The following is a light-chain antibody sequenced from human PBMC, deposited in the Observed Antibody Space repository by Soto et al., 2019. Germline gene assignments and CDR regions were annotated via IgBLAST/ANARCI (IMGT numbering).Light chain of an antibody. J-gene: IGKJ4*01. CDR2: DAS. CDR3: QQYDSLPLT. Sequence: DIQMTQSPSSLSASVGDRVTISCQASQDISNYLSWYQQKPGKAPKLLIYDASNLETGVPSRCSGSGSGTDFTFTISSLQTEDIATYYCQQYDSLPLTFGGGTKVEIK. CDR1: QDISNY. V-gene: IGKV1-33*01.